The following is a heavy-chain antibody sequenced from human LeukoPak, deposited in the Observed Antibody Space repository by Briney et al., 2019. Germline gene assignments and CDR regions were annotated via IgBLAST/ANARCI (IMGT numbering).Heavy chain of an antibody. CDR3: ARVYGDYDPGTFDY. V-gene: IGHV3-21*01. Sequence: GGSLRLSCAASGFTFSSYSMNWVRQAPGKGLEWVSSISSSSSYIYYADSVKGRFTISRDNAKNSLYLQMNSLRAEDTAVYYCARVYGDYDPGTFDYWGQGTLVTVSS. CDR1: GFTFSSYS. CDR2: ISSSSSYI. D-gene: IGHD4-17*01. J-gene: IGHJ4*02.